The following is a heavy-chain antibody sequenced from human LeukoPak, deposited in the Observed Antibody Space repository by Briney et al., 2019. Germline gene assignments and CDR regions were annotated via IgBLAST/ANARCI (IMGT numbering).Heavy chain of an antibody. CDR1: GFTVSSNY. CDR2: IYSGGST. D-gene: IGHD3-10*01. CDR3: ARDRPPYYYGSEYYYYGMDV. J-gene: IGHJ6*02. V-gene: IGHV3-66*01. Sequence: GGSLRLSCAASGFTVSSNYMSWVRQAPGKGLEWVSVIYSGGSTYYADSVKGRFTISRDNSKNTLYLQMNSLRAEDTAVYYCARDRPPYYYGSEYYYYGMDVWSQGTTVTVSS.